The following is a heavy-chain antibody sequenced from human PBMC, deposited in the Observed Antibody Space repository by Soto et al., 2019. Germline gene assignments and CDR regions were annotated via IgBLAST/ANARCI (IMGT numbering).Heavy chain of an antibody. CDR2: ISAYNGNT. CDR1: GYTFTSYG. J-gene: IGHJ5*02. V-gene: IGHV1-18*01. Sequence: GASVKVSCKASGYTFTSYGISWVRQAPGQGLEWMGWISAYNGNTNYAQKLQGRVTMTTDTSTSTAYMELRSLRSDDTAVYYCARDWSWSLTHLPAANWFDPWGQGTLVTVSS. D-gene: IGHD2-2*01. CDR3: ARDWSWSLTHLPAANWFDP.